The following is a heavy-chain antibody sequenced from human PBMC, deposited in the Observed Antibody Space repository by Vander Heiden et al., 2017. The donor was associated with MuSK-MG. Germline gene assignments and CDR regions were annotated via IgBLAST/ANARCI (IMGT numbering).Heavy chain of an antibody. Sequence: EVQLVESGGGLAKPGGSLRLSCAASGLTFSNAWMSWVRQAPGKGLEWVGRIKSKTDGGTTDYAAPVKGRFTISRDDSKNTLYLQMNSLKTEDTAVYYCTTEDYYGSLRYWGQGTLVTVSS. CDR2: IKSKTDGGTT. J-gene: IGHJ4*02. V-gene: IGHV3-15*01. CDR1: GLTFSNAW. CDR3: TTEDYYGSLRY. D-gene: IGHD3-10*01.